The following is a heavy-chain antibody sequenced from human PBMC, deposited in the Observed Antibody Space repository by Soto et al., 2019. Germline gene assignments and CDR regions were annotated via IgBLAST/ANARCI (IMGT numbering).Heavy chain of an antibody. D-gene: IGHD5-12*01. V-gene: IGHV4-34*01. J-gene: IGHJ4*02. CDR2: INHSGSA. Sequence: QVQLQQWGAGLLKPSETLSLTCAVYIGSFSGYSWSWIRQPPGKGLEWIGEINHSGSANYNPSLKSRVTISVHTSKNQFSLKLSSVAAADTAAYYCARGQRIGAITTYFDYWGQGTLVTVSS. CDR3: ARGQRIGAITTYFDY. CDR1: IGSFSGYS.